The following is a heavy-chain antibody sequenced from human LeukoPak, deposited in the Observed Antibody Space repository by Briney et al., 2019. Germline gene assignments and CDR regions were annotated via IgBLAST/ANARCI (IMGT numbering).Heavy chain of an antibody. D-gene: IGHD3-3*01. CDR2: ISYDGSNK. CDR1: GFTFRDYA. CDR3: ARDGITIFGVVNPYYYYYYMDV. J-gene: IGHJ6*03. V-gene: IGHV3-30*04. Sequence: GGSLRLSCAASGFTFRDYAMHWVRQAPGKGLEWLTGISYDGSNKYYADSVKGRFTISRDNAKNSLYLQMNSLRAEDTAVYYCARDGITIFGVVNPYYYYYYMDVWGKGTTVTVSS.